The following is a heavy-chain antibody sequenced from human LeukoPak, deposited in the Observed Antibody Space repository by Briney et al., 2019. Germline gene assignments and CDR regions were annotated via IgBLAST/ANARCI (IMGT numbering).Heavy chain of an antibody. V-gene: IGHV4-34*01. D-gene: IGHD6-19*01. CDR1: GGSFSGYY. J-gene: IGHJ4*02. Sequence: TSETLSLTCAVYGGSFSGYYWSWIRQPPGKGLEWIGEINHSGSTNYNPSLKSRVTISVDTSKNQFSLKLSSVTAADTAVYYCARLGGWFRNSLIYWGQGTLVTVSS. CDR3: ARLGGWFRNSLIY. CDR2: INHSGST.